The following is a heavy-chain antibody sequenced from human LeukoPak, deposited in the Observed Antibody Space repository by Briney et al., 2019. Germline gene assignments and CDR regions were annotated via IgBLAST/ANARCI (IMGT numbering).Heavy chain of an antibody. CDR2: ISSSSYI. D-gene: IGHD6-25*01. CDR3: ASSTALAVFDI. CDR1: GFTVSSNY. Sequence: PGGSLRLSCAASGFTVSSNYMSWVRQAPGKGLEWVSSISSSSYIYYADSVKGRFTISRDNAKNSLYLQMNSLRAEDTAVYYCASSTALAVFDIWGQGTMVTVSS. J-gene: IGHJ3*02. V-gene: IGHV3-69-1*01.